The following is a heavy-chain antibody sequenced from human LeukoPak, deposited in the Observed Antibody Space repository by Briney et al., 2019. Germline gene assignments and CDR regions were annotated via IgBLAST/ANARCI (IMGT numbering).Heavy chain of an antibody. CDR2: INGDESST. D-gene: IGHD1/OR15-1a*01. J-gene: IGHJ4*02. Sequence: GGSLRLSCEASGFTFRDHWMHWVRQVPGKGLVWVSRINGDESSTAYADSVKGRFTISRDNARNTLYLQMNSLRVEDTAICYCARDRAESNWTNHTLFDSWGQGTPVTVSS. CDR1: GFTFRDHW. CDR3: ARDRAESNWTNHTLFDS. V-gene: IGHV3-74*01.